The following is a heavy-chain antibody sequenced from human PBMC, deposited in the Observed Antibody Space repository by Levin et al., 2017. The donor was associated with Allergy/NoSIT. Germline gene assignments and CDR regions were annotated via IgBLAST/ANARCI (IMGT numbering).Heavy chain of an antibody. CDR3: ATAKTELATPFDY. CDR1: GSSFSSYW. Sequence: GGSLRLSCKGSGSSFSSYWIGWVRQMPGKGLEWMGIIYPGDSDTRYSPSFQGQVTMSADKSTTTANLQWSSLKASDSAIYYCATAKTELATPFDYWGQGTLVTVSS. V-gene: IGHV5-51*01. CDR2: IYPGDSDT. D-gene: IGHD6-13*01. J-gene: IGHJ4*02.